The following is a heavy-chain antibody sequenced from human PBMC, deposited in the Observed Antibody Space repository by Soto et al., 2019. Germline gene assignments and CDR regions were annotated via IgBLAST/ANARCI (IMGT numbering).Heavy chain of an antibody. CDR2: ISYDGSNK. J-gene: IGHJ4*02. Sequence: PGGSLRLSXAAAEFTFSSYGMHWVRQAPGKGLEWVAVISYDGSNKYYADSVKGRFTISRDNSKNTLYLQMNSLRAEDTAVYYCAKGRYCSGGSCQGLYYFDYWGQGTLVTVSS. V-gene: IGHV3-30*18. CDR3: AKGRYCSGGSCQGLYYFDY. D-gene: IGHD2-15*01. CDR1: EFTFSSYG.